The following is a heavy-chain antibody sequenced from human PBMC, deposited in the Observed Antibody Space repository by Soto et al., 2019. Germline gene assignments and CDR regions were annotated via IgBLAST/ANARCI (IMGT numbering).Heavy chain of an antibody. J-gene: IGHJ5*01. CDR2: INHSGST. CDR3: ARGLNESNWYDY. Sequence: SENLSLTCAVYGGSFSGYYWSWIRQPPGKGLEWIGEINHSGSTNYNPSLKSRVTISVDTSKNQFSLKLSSVTAADTAVYYCARGLNESNWYDYWGQGTLVTVSS. V-gene: IGHV4-34*01. CDR1: GGSFSGYY.